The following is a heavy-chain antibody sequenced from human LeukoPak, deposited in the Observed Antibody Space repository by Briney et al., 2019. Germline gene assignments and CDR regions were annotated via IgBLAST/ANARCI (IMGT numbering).Heavy chain of an antibody. CDR3: ARHLGGLGVVVVAATPWAFDI. Sequence: SQTLSLTCTVSGASISSGGYYWSWIRQHPGKGLEWIGYIYYSGNTYYNPSLKSRVSISVDTSKNQFSLKLSSVTAAGTAVYYCARHLGGLGVVVVAATPWAFDIWGQGTMVTVSS. V-gene: IGHV4-31*03. D-gene: IGHD2-15*01. CDR1: GASISSGGYY. CDR2: IYYSGNT. J-gene: IGHJ3*02.